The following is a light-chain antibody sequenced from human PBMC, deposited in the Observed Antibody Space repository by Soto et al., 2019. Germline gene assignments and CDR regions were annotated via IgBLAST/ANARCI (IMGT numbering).Light chain of an antibody. Sequence: ELLMTQSPATLSVSPCERATLSWTARQSVDNNLAWYQQKRGQAPRLLIYGATTRATGISARFSGSGSGTEFTLTISSLQSEDFGVYYCQQYNNWWTFGQGTKVDIK. J-gene: IGKJ1*01. CDR1: QSVDNN. CDR3: QQYNNWWT. CDR2: GAT. V-gene: IGKV3-15*01.